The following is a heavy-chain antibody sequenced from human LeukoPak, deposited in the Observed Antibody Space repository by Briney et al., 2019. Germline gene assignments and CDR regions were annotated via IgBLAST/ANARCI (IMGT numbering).Heavy chain of an antibody. CDR1: GVSISSGHYF. CDR2: IYTSGST. D-gene: IGHD3/OR15-3a*01. V-gene: IGHV4-61*02. Sequence: TLSLTCTVSGVSISSGHYFWTWLRQPAGKGLEWIGRIYTSGSTNYNPSLKSRVTISLDTSKNQFSLNLNSVTAADTAMYYCARDMDFYMDVWGKGSTVTVSS. J-gene: IGHJ6*03. CDR3: ARDMDFYMDV.